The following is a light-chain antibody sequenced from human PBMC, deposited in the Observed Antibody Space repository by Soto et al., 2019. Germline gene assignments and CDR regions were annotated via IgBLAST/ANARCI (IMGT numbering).Light chain of an antibody. CDR3: QQYSTSPYT. V-gene: IGKV1-5*03. CDR1: QSISKW. Sequence: DLQMTQSPATLSASVGDRVTITCRASQSISKWLAWYQQKPGKAPKLLIHKASTLQIGVPSRFSGSGYGREFTLTISSLQPGDLATYFCQQYSTSPYTFGQGTNLDI. CDR2: KAS. J-gene: IGKJ2*01.